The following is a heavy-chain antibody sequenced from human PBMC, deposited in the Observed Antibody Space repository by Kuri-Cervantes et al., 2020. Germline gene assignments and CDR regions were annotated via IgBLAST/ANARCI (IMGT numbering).Heavy chain of an antibody. CDR2: IWYGGSNK. CDR3: ARVLGRDYCYDSSGYYRRDY. Sequence: GGSLRLSCAASGFTFSNYGMHWVRQAPGKGLEWVAVIWYGGSNKNYADSVKGRFTISRDNSKNTLSLQMNSLRAEDTAVYYCARVLGRDYCYDSSGYYRRDYWGQGTLVTVSS. CDR1: GFTFSNYG. D-gene: IGHD3-22*01. V-gene: IGHV3-33*01. J-gene: IGHJ4*02.